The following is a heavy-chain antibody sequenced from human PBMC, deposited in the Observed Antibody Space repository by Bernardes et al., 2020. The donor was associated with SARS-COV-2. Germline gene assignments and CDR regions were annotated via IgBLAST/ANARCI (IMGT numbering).Heavy chain of an antibody. J-gene: IGHJ4*02. CDR2: IATGGET. Sequence: GSLRLPCTASGFNFGDYAMHWVRQATGKGLEWVSAIATGGETSYSVSVRGRFSISRENARNSLYLQMNNLTPGDTAVYYCTRGRHCINGVCQNFAFDVWGQGTLVTVSS. CDR3: TRGRHCINGVCQNFAFDV. D-gene: IGHD2-8*01. CDR1: GFNFGDYA. V-gene: IGHV3-13*04.